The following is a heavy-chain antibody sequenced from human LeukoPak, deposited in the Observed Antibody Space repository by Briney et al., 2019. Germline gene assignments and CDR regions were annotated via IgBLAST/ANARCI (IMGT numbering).Heavy chain of an antibody. CDR2: ISSSSSTI. J-gene: IGHJ4*02. V-gene: IGHV3-48*04. CDR1: GFTFSSYS. Sequence: PGGSLRLSCAASGFTFSSYSMNWVRQAPGKGLEWVSYISSSSSTIYYADSVKGRFTISRDNAKNSLYLQMNSLRAEDTAVYYCAKDRWQQLVPCYFDYWGQGTLVTVSS. CDR3: AKDRWQQLVPCYFDY. D-gene: IGHD6-13*01.